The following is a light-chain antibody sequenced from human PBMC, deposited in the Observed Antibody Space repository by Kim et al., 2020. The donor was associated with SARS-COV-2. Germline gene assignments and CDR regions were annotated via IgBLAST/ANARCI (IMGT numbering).Light chain of an antibody. CDR3: QQSHSTPYT. Sequence: SAPVGDRVTSTCRPSQSVADYLHWYQHKPGKAPKLLIYATSDLQTGVPSRFSGRGSGTDFTLTISSLEPEDFATYYCQQSHSTPYTFGQGTKLEI. J-gene: IGKJ2*01. CDR2: ATS. CDR1: QSVADY. V-gene: IGKV1-39*01.